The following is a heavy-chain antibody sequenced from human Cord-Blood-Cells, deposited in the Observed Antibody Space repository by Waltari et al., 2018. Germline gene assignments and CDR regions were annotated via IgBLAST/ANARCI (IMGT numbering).Heavy chain of an antibody. Sequence: EVQLVESGGGLVQPGGSLRLSCAASGFTVISNYMSWVRQAPGKGLEWVSVIYSGGSTYYADSVKGRFTISRHNSKNTLYLQMNSLRAEDTAVYYCAREGFGYCSGGSCYTGFDYWGQGTLVTVSS. V-gene: IGHV3-53*04. CDR3: AREGFGYCSGGSCYTGFDY. J-gene: IGHJ4*02. D-gene: IGHD2-15*01. CDR1: GFTVISNY. CDR2: IYSGGST.